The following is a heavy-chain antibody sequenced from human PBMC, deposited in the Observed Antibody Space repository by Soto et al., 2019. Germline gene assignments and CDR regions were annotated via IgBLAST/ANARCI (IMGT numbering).Heavy chain of an antibody. CDR3: ARERLSYNWKDFPDYCYGMDV. J-gene: IGHJ6*02. CDR2: ISYDGSNK. D-gene: IGHD1-1*01. V-gene: IGHV3-30-3*01. Sequence: VQLVESGGGVVQPGRSLRLSCAASGFTFSSYAMHWVRQAPGKGLEGVAVISYDGSNKYYADSVTGRFTISRDNSKTTLYLQMNSLRAEDTAVYYCARERLSYNWKDFPDYCYGMDVWGQGTTVTVSS. CDR1: GFTFSSYA.